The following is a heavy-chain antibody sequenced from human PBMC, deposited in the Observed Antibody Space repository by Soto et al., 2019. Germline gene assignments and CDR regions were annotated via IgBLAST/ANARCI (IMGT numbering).Heavy chain of an antibody. D-gene: IGHD6-19*01. CDR2: INSYNGNT. CDR3: ARELAAVAGYYHYGMDV. CDR1: GYTFTSYG. J-gene: IGHJ6*02. Sequence: ASVKVSCKASGYTFTSYGISWVRQAPGQGLEWMGWINSYNGNTNYAQKLQGRVTMTTDTSTSTAYMELRSLRSDDTAVYYCARELAAVAGYYHYGMDVWGQGTGSPSP. V-gene: IGHV1-18*01.